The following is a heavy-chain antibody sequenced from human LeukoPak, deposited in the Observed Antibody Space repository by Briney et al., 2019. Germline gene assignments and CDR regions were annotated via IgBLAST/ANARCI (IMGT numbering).Heavy chain of an antibody. CDR2: INPNSGGT. J-gene: IGHJ4*02. D-gene: IGHD3-10*01. Sequence: ASVKVSCKASGYTVTGYYMHWVRQAPGQGLEWMGWINPNSGGTNYAQKFQGWVTMTRDTSISTAYMELSRLRSDDTAVYYCARDFLRGSGSYYFDYWGQGTLVTVSS. CDR3: ARDFLRGSGSYYFDY. V-gene: IGHV1-2*04. CDR1: GYTVTGYY.